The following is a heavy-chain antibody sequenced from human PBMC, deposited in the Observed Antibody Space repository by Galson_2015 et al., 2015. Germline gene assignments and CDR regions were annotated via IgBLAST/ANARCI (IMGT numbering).Heavy chain of an antibody. CDR1: GFTFSSYA. CDR3: AKDRTTASGYFDY. D-gene: IGHD4-11*01. J-gene: IGHJ4*02. CDR2: ISGSGGST. Sequence: SLRLSCAASGFTFSSYAMSWVRQAPGKGLEWVSAISGSGGSTCYADSMKGRFTISRDNSKNTLYLQMNSLRAEDTAVYYCAKDRTTASGYFDYWGQGTLVTVSS. V-gene: IGHV3-23*01.